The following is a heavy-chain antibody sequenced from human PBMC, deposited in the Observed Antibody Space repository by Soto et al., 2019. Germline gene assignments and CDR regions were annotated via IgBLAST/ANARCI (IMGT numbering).Heavy chain of an antibody. J-gene: IGHJ2*01. CDR1: GGTFSSYT. D-gene: IGHD5-12*01. CDR3: ARGNHRWLQLWYFDL. CDR2: IIPIFGTA. V-gene: IGHV1-69*13. Sequence: SAKVSCKGSGGTFSSYTISWVRQAPGQGLEWMGGIIPIFGTANYAQKFQGRVTITADESTSTAYMELSSLRSEDTAVYYCARGNHRWLQLWYFDLWGRGTLVTVSS.